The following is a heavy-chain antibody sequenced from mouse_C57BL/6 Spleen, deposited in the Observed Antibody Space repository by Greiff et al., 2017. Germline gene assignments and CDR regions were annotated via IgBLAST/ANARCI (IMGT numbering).Heavy chain of an antibody. CDR2: INPGSGGT. J-gene: IGHJ2*01. D-gene: IGHD2-4*01. CDR1: GYAFTNYL. Sequence: VQLQQSGAELVRPGTSVKVSCKASGYAFTNYLIEWVKQRPGQGLEWIGVINPGSGGTNYNEKFKGKATLTADKSSSTAYMQLSSLTSEDAAVYFCARWVYDYDGGGDYWGQGTTLTVS. CDR3: ARWVYDYDGGGDY. V-gene: IGHV1-54*01.